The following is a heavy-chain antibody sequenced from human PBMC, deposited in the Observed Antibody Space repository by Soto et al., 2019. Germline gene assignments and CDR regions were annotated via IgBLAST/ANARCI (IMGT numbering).Heavy chain of an antibody. J-gene: IGHJ6*03. CDR2: ISSSSSTI. Sequence: GGSLRLSCAASGFAFSSYSMNWVRQAPGKGLEWVSYISSSSSTIYYADSVKGRFTISRDNAKNSLYLQMNSLRAEDTAVYYCARVGNYYYYYMDVWGKGTTVTVSS. D-gene: IGHD6-13*01. CDR3: ARVGNYYYYYMDV. V-gene: IGHV3-48*01. CDR1: GFAFSSYS.